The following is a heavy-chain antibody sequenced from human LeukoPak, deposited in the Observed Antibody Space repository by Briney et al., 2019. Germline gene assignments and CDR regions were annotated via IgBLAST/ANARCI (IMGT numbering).Heavy chain of an antibody. CDR3: ARHVSDSSHFDY. J-gene: IGHJ4*02. CDR2: IYPGDSDT. Sequence: GEPLKTPCKGFGYSFTSFWIGWVRQIPGKGLEWMGIIYPGDSDTRYSPSFQGQVPISADNSISTAYQQWSSRKGSDTAMDYCARHVSDSSHFDYWGQGTLVTVSS. V-gene: IGHV5-51*01. D-gene: IGHD3-22*01. CDR1: GYSFTSFW.